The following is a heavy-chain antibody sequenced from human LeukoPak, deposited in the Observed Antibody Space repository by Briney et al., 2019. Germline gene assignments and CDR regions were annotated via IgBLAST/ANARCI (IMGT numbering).Heavy chain of an antibody. V-gene: IGHV4-61*02. CDR3: ARRTFGGVIAY. CDR2: IYSSGRT. Sequence: PSQSLSLTCTVSGGSISSGSYYWSWIRQPAGKGLEWIGRIYSSGRTNYNPSLKSRVTISLDTSKNQFSLKLSSVTAADTAVYYCARRTFGGVIAYWGQGTLVTVSS. CDR1: GGSISSGSYY. J-gene: IGHJ4*02. D-gene: IGHD3-16*02.